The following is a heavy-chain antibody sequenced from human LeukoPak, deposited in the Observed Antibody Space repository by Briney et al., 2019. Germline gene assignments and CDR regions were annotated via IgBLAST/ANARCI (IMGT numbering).Heavy chain of an antibody. CDR3: ARDLQSYDILTGYYLGAYFDY. Sequence: ASVKVSCKASGGTFSSYDISWVRQAPGQGLEWMGGIIPIFGTANYAQKFQGRVTITADESTSTAYLELSSLRSEDTAVYYCARDLQSYDILTGYYLGAYFDYWGQGTLVTVSS. V-gene: IGHV1-69*01. J-gene: IGHJ4*02. CDR1: GGTFSSYD. CDR2: IIPIFGTA. D-gene: IGHD3-9*01.